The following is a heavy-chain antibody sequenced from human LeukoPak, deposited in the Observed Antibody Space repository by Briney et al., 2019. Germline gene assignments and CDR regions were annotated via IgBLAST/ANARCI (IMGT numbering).Heavy chain of an antibody. CDR2: LNPSGGST. V-gene: IGHV1-46*01. D-gene: IGHD1-14*01. J-gene: IGHJ4*02. Sequence: ASVKVSCKSSGYTFTSFYMHWVRQAPGQGLEWMGILNPSGGSTSYAQQVQGRVTMTRDTSTSTVYRELSSLRSEDSAVYYCARGTTSPRGYFDYWGQGTLVTVSS. CDR3: ARGTTSPRGYFDY. CDR1: GYTFTSFY.